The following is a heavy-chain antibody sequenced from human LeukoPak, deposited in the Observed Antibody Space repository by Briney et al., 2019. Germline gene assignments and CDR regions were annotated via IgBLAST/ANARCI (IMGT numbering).Heavy chain of an antibody. CDR3: ARGPGSRYLDY. Sequence: SETLSLTCTVSGGSINTYYGSWIRQPPGKGLEWIGYIYYSGSTKYNPSLERRISISVDTSKNQFSLRLSSVTAAGRAVYYCARGPGSRYLDYWGQGILVTVSS. D-gene: IGHD3-10*01. CDR2: IYYSGST. J-gene: IGHJ4*02. CDR1: GGSINTYY. V-gene: IGHV4-59*01.